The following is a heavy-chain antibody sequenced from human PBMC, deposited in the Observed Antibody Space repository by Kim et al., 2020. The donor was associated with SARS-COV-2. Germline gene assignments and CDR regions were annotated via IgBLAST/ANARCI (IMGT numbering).Heavy chain of an antibody. CDR3: ARHVARYCSSTSCYTNPDYFDY. Sequence: SETLSLTCTVSGGSISSSSYYWGWIRQPPGKGLEWIGSIYYSGSTYYNPSLKSRVTISVDTSKNQFSLKLSSVTAADTAVYYCARHVARYCSSTSCYTNPDYFDYWGQGTLVTVSS. D-gene: IGHD2-2*01. CDR1: GGSISSSSYY. J-gene: IGHJ4*02. V-gene: IGHV4-39*01. CDR2: IYYSGST.